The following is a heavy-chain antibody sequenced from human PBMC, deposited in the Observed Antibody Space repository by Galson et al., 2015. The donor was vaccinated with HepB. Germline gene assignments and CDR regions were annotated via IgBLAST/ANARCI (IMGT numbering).Heavy chain of an antibody. CDR3: AKRLKYGGTLSAVVDY. V-gene: IGHV3-7*03. J-gene: IGHJ4*02. CDR2: IKQDGSEK. CDR1: GFTFSNYW. D-gene: IGHD4-23*01. Sequence: SLRLSCAASGFTFSNYWMSWVRQAPGKGLEWVANIKQDGSEKYYVDSVKGRFTISRDNAKNSLYLQMNSLRAEDTAVYYCAKRLKYGGTLSAVVDYWGQGTLVTVSS.